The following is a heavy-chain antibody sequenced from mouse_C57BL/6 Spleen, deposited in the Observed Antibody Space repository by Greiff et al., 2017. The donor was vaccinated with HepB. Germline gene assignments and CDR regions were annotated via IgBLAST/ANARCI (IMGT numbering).Heavy chain of an antibody. CDR1: GFTFSSYG. CDR3: ARNWDKEFAY. V-gene: IGHV5-6*01. D-gene: IGHD4-1*01. Sequence: EVKVVESGGDLVKPGGSLKLSCAASGFTFSSYGMSWVRQTPDKRLEWVATISSGGSYTYYPDSVKGRFTISRDNAKNTLYLQMSSLKSEDTAMYYCARNWDKEFAYWGQGTLVTVSA. J-gene: IGHJ3*01. CDR2: ISSGGSYT.